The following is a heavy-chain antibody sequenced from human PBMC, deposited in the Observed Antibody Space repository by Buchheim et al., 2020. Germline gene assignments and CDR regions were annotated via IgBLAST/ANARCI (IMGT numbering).Heavy chain of an antibody. Sequence: QVQLVESGGGVVQPGRSLRLSCAASGFTFSSYGMHWVRQAPGKGLEWVAVISYDGSNKYYADSVKGRFTISRDNSKNTLYLQMNSLRAEDTAVYYCAKDQGGKQSGSYYNGGNLLDYWGQGTL. CDR1: GFTFSSYG. CDR2: ISYDGSNK. CDR3: AKDQGGKQSGSYYNGGNLLDY. D-gene: IGHD1-26*01. J-gene: IGHJ4*02. V-gene: IGHV3-30*18.